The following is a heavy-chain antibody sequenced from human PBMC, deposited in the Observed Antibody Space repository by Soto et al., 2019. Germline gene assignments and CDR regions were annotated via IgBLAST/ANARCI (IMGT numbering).Heavy chain of an antibody. D-gene: IGHD4-4*01. J-gene: IGHJ4*02. CDR2: INSDGSDT. CDR1: GLTFRSYW. V-gene: IGHV3-74*01. CDR3: AWGYRNPGD. Sequence: GGSLRLSCAAYGLTFRSYWMHWFRQAPGKGLVWVSRINSDGSDTSYADSVKGRFTISRDNAKNTLYLQMNSLRDEDTAGYYCAWGYRNPGDWGPGTRVTLAS.